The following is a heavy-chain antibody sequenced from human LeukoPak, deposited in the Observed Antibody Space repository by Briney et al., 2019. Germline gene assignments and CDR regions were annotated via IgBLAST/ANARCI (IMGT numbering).Heavy chain of an antibody. V-gene: IGHV3-9*01. CDR3: ARAAAGTGIFDY. CDR2: ISWNSGSI. D-gene: IGHD6-13*01. Sequence: GGSLRLSCAASGFTFDDYAMHWVRQAPGKGLEWVSGISWNSGSIGYADSVKGRFTISRDNAKNSLYLQMNSLRAEDTALYYCARAAAGTGIFDYWGQGTLVTVSS. CDR1: GFTFDDYA. J-gene: IGHJ4*02.